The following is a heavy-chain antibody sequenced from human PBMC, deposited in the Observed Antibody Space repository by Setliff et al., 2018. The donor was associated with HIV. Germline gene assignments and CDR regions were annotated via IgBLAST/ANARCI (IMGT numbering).Heavy chain of an antibody. CDR2: ISATGTTV. CDR3: ARESYNYGYND. CDR1: GFMFSDHS. D-gene: IGHD5-18*01. Sequence: GGSLRLSCAASGFMFSDHSFHWVRQAPGEGLEWLSYISATGTTVSYADSVRGRLIISRDNAKNSLYLQMNSLRAEDTAVYYCARESYNYGYNDWGQGTLVTVSS. V-gene: IGHV3-48*04. J-gene: IGHJ4*02.